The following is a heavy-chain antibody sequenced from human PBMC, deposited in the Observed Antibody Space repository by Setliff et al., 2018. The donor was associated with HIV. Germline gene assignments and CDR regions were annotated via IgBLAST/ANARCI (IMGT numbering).Heavy chain of an antibody. V-gene: IGHV1-69*10. J-gene: IGHJ4*02. CDR2: IIPLVGLA. Sequence: SVKVSCKASGDTLSSYSISWVRQAPGQGLEWMGAIIPLVGLADYAQKFQGRLTLTGDKSTNIVYMDLSSLTFEDTAVYFCVRDPWGSGSFGSIHFWGPGTLVTVS. D-gene: IGHD3-10*01. CDR3: VRDPWGSGSFGSIHF. CDR1: GDTLSSYS.